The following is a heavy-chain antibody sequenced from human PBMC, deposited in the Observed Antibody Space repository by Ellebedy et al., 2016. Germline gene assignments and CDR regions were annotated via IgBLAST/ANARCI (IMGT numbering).Heavy chain of an antibody. J-gene: IGHJ5*02. Sequence: GESLKISCTASGFTFGDYAMSWFRQAPGKGLEWVGFIRSKAYGGTTEYAASVKGRFTISRDDSKSIAYLQMNSLKTEDTAVYYCTRDLVVYMVAATSGWFDPWGQGTLVTVSS. V-gene: IGHV3-49*03. CDR1: GFTFGDYA. CDR3: TRDLVVYMVAATSGWFDP. CDR2: IRSKAYGGTT. D-gene: IGHD2-15*01.